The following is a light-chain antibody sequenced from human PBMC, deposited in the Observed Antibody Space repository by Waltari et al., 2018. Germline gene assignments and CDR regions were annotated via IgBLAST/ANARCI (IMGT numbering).Light chain of an antibody. CDR1: QSVTTE. V-gene: IGKV3-11*01. Sequence: DIVLTQSPATLSLSPGDRAALSRRARQSVTTEVAWYQTKPGQAPRLLIYDVSNRATGVPARFSGSGSGTDFTLTISSLDPEDFAVYYCQQRDSWPRTFGGGTKVEFK. CDR2: DVS. J-gene: IGKJ4*01. CDR3: QQRDSWPRT.